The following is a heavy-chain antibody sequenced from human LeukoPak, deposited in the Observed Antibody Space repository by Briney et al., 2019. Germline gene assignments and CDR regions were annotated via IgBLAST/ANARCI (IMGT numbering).Heavy chain of an antibody. CDR3: AKKRDAFDI. CDR1: GFTFSTYA. D-gene: IGHD5-24*01. J-gene: IGHJ3*02. CDR2: ISGSGGST. V-gene: IGHV3-23*01. Sequence: GGSLRLSCAASGFTFSTYAMSWVRQAPGKGLEWVSAISGSGGSTYYADSVKGRFTISRDNSKNTLYLHMNSLRAEDTAMYYCAKKRDAFDIWGQGTVVAVSS.